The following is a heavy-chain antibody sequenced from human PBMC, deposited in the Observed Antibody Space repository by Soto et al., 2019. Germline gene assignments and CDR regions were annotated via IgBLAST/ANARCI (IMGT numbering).Heavy chain of an antibody. CDR3: ARVQAIDATLGVDP. CDR1: GFTFSTYS. V-gene: IGHV3-23*01. CDR2: ISGSGGST. J-gene: IGHJ5*02. Sequence: GGSLRPSCSGSGFTFSTYSMVCVLRAPGKGLEWVSAISGSGGSTYYADSVKGRVTLTTDTSTATAYMELRSLRSGDTAVYYCARVQAIDATLGVDPWGQGTLVTVSS. D-gene: IGHD1-26*01.